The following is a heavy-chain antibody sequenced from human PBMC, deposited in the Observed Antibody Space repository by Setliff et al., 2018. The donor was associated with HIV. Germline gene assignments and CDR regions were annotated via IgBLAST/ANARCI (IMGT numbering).Heavy chain of an antibody. CDR3: ATLNFPLNWFDP. J-gene: IGHJ5*02. V-gene: IGHV4-39*01. Sequence: PSETLSLTCSVSGASISSSPYYWAWIRPPPGKGLEWIATISYSGSTHYNLALMSRVTISMDTSRNQFSVKLSSVTAADTAIYYCATLNFPLNWFDPWGQGTPVTVSS. CDR1: GASISSSPYY. CDR2: ISYSGST.